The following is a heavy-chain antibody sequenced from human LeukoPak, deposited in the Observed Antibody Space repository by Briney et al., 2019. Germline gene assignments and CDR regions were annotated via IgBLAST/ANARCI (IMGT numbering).Heavy chain of an antibody. Sequence: GASVKVSCKASGYTFTSYYMHWVRQAPGQGLEWMGIINPSGGSTSYAQKFQGRVTMTRDMSTSTVYMELSSLRSEDTAVYYCAREPIGDTAMVTVTNWFDPWGQGTLVTVSS. D-gene: IGHD5-18*01. J-gene: IGHJ5*02. CDR1: GYTFTSYY. CDR2: INPSGGST. V-gene: IGHV1-46*01. CDR3: AREPIGDTAMVTVTNWFDP.